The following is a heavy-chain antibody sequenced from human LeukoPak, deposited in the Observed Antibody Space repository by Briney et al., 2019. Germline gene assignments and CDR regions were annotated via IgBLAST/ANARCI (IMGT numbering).Heavy chain of an antibody. CDR1: GYTFTGYY. V-gene: IGHV1-24*01. Sequence: ASVKVSCKASGYTFTGYYMHWVRQAPGQGLEWMGGFDPEDGETIYAQKFQGRVTMTEDTSTDTAYMELSSLRSEDTAVYYCATETYYYDSSGRDFDYWGQGTLVTVSS. J-gene: IGHJ4*02. D-gene: IGHD3-22*01. CDR2: FDPEDGET. CDR3: ATETYYYDSSGRDFDY.